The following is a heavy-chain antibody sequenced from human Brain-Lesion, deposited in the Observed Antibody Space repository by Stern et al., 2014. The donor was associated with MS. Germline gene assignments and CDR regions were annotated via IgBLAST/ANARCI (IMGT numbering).Heavy chain of an antibody. CDR2: IYTSGKT. D-gene: IGHD4-17*01. Sequence: EVHLVESGGGLVQPGGSLRLSCAASGFTVSNYYMSWVHQAPGKGLEWVSIIYTSGKTYYADSVRGRFVISRDKSKSTLYLQMDSLRPEDTAVYYCARDRVTTVTTYYFDSWGQGTRVTVSS. J-gene: IGHJ4*02. V-gene: IGHV3-66*02. CDR1: GFTVSNYY. CDR3: ARDRVTTVTTYYFDS.